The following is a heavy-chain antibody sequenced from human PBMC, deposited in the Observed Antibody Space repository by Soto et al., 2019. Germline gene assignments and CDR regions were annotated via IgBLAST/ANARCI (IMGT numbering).Heavy chain of an antibody. CDR3: AGLPITILTYYYYMDV. D-gene: IGHD3-3*01. CDR2: IYYSGST. Sequence: SETLSLTCTVSGGSISSYYWSWIRQPPGQGLEWIGYIYYSGSTNYNPSLKSRVTISVDTSKNQFSLKLSSVTAADTAVYYCAGLPITILTYYYYMDVWGKGTTVTVSS. V-gene: IGHV4-59*01. CDR1: GGSISSYY. J-gene: IGHJ6*03.